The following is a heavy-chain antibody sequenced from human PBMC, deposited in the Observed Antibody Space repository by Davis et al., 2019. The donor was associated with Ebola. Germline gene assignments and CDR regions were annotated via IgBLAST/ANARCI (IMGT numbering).Heavy chain of an antibody. Sequence: AASVKVSCKASGYTFRRYGISWVRQAPGPGLEWMGWINSHNGNTNYAQKLQGRVTMTTDTSTSTAYMELRSLRSDDTAVYYCARDQFQDYSNYAQVRFDPWGQGTLVTVS. D-gene: IGHD4-11*01. J-gene: IGHJ5*02. CDR1: GYTFRRYG. CDR3: ARDQFQDYSNYAQVRFDP. CDR2: INSHNGNT. V-gene: IGHV1-18*01.